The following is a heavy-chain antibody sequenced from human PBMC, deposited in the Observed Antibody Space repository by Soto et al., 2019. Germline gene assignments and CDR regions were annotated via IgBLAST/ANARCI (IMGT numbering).Heavy chain of an antibody. CDR3: ARGAYRYFDY. V-gene: IGHV3-30-3*01. CDR1: GFTFSGYA. D-gene: IGHD4-4*01. J-gene: IGHJ4*02. Sequence: QVQLVESGRGVVQPGKSLRLSCVASGFTFSGYAMHWIRQAPGKAPEWVALISSDGSSTLYADSVRGRFTISRDNSRDTLYLQLNSLRPDDTAVFSCARGAYRYFDYWGQGTLVTVSS. CDR2: ISSDGSST.